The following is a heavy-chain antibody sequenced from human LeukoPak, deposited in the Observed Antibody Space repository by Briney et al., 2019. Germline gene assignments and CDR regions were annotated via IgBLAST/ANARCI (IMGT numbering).Heavy chain of an antibody. Sequence: GASVKVSCKTSGYSFTNYGITWVRQAPGQGLEWMGGIIPIFGTANYAQKFQGRVTITADESTSTAYMELSSLRSEDTAVYYCASAGAARFGLGYNFDYWGQGTLVTVSS. CDR1: GYSFTNYG. D-gene: IGHD6-6*01. J-gene: IGHJ4*02. V-gene: IGHV1-69*13. CDR3: ASAGAARFGLGYNFDY. CDR2: IIPIFGTA.